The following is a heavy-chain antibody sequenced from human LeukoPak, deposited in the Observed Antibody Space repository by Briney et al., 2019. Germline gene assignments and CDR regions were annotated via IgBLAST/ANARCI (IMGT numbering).Heavy chain of an antibody. Sequence: GGSVRLSCGASGLTYRSYEMIGVRQARGRALVGVSYISSSGSPIHYADSVKGRFTIGRDNDKNSLDLQVNGLSADDSAVYYCAELGLTMFGGVWGKGTTVTISS. CDR3: AELGLTMFGGV. CDR1: GLTYRSYE. CDR2: ISSSGSPI. D-gene: IGHD3-10*02. V-gene: IGHV3-48*03. J-gene: IGHJ6*04.